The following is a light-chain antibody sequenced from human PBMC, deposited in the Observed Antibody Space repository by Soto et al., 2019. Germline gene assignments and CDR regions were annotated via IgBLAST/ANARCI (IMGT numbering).Light chain of an antibody. J-gene: IGLJ1*01. CDR1: FSDVGIYSL. V-gene: IGLV2-23*02. CDR2: EVT. Sequence: SALTLPASRSRTPGRALTNSSTGTFSDVGIYSLVSWYQHFPGKAPKLMIYEVTKRPSGVSNRFSGSKSGSTASLTISGHQADDEADYYCCSYTRSGSFAIGTGTKVTVL. CDR3: CSYTRSGSFA.